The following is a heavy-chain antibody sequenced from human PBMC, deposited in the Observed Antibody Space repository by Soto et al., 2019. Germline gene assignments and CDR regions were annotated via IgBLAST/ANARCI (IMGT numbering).Heavy chain of an antibody. V-gene: IGHV1-46*01. J-gene: IGHJ6*02. Sequence: ASVKVSCKASGYTFTSYYMHWVRQAPGQGVEWMGIINPSGGSTSYAQKFQGRVTMTRDTSTSTVYMELSSLRSEDTAVYYCARATRQWLVPYYYYGMDVWGQGTTVTVSS. D-gene: IGHD6-19*01. CDR3: ARATRQWLVPYYYYGMDV. CDR1: GYTFTSYY. CDR2: INPSGGST.